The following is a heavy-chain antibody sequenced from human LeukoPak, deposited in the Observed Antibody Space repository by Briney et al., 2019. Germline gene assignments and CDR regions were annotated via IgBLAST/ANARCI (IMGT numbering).Heavy chain of an antibody. Sequence: SETLSLTCTVSGGSISSYYWSWIRQPPGKGLEWIGYIYYSGSTNYNPSLKSRVTISVDTSKNQFSLKLSSVTAADTAVYYCAMSGAGYFDYWGQGTLVTVSS. CDR1: GGSISSYY. V-gene: IGHV4-59*08. D-gene: IGHD3-10*01. CDR3: AMSGAGYFDY. CDR2: IYYSGST. J-gene: IGHJ4*02.